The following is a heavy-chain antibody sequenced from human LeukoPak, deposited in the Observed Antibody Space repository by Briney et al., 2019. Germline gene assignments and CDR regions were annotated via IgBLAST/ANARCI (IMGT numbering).Heavy chain of an antibody. CDR1: GFTYSHYG. D-gene: IGHD5-18*01. CDR2: IMRDGSEI. V-gene: IGHV3-7*01. J-gene: IGHJ4*02. Sequence: GGSLRLSCTASGFTYSHYGMHWVRQPPGKGLEWVANIMRDGSEIYYVDSVKGRFTISRDNAKNSLYLQMNSLRAEDTAVYYCARDPSRGYTYGYGDYWGQGSPVTVSS. CDR3: ARDPSRGYTYGYGDY.